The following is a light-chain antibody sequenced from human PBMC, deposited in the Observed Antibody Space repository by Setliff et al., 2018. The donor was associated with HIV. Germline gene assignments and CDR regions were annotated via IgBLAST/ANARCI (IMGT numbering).Light chain of an antibody. J-gene: IGLJ1*01. CDR1: STTFGTYNY. Sequence: QSALTQPRPVSGSPGQSVTIFCSGSSTTFGTYNYVSWYQQQPGKAPRLIIYDVSERPPGVPDRFSGSKSGNTASLTISGLQAEDEADYYCCSNAARPTFYVFGSGTKGTGL. CDR2: DVS. V-gene: IGLV2-11*01. CDR3: CSNAARPTFYV.